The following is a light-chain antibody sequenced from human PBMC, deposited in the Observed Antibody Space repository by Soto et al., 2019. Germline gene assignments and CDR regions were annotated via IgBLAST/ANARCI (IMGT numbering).Light chain of an antibody. CDR2: DAS. V-gene: IGKV1-5*01. CDR1: ENIKNW. CDR3: QQYDVHPKT. Sequence: DIQVTQSRSTLSASVGDRVTITCRASENIKNWLAWYQQTAGKAPKVLISDASRLEAGVPSRFSGSGSGTDFTLTITSLQTDDFGTYYCQQYDVHPKTFGQGTKVDIK. J-gene: IGKJ1*01.